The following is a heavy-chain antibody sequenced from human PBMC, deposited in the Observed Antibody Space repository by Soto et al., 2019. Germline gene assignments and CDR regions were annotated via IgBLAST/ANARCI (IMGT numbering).Heavy chain of an antibody. V-gene: IGHV4-31*03. CDR3: ERGYRQSGYSSSWVFDY. J-gene: IGHJ4*02. D-gene: IGHD6-13*01. CDR2: MYYSGST. CDR1: GGSINSGGYY. Sequence: QVQLRESGPGLVKPSQTLSLTCTVSGGSINSGGYYWNWIRQHPGKGLEWIGYMYYSGSTYYNPFLRSRVIISADTSENHFSLKLSSVTAADTDVYFCERGYRQSGYSSSWVFDYWGQGNLVNVSS.